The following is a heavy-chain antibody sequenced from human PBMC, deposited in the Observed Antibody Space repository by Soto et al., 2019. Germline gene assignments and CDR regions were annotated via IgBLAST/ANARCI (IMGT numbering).Heavy chain of an antibody. CDR1: GFTFSGSA. D-gene: IGHD3-10*01. V-gene: IGHV3-73*01. CDR3: TSLQGRITMVRGVITYYYYGMDV. Sequence: GGSLRLSCAASGFTFSGSAMHWVRQASGKGLEWVGRIRSKANSYATAYAASVKGRFTISRDDSKNTAYLQMNSLKTEDTAVYYCTSLQGRITMVRGVITYYYYGMDVWGQGTTVTVSS. CDR2: IRSKANSYAT. J-gene: IGHJ6*02.